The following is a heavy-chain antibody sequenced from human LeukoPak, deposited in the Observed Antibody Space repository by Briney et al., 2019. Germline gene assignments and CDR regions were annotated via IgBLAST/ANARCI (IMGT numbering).Heavy chain of an antibody. V-gene: IGHV4-34*01. D-gene: IGHD3-3*01. Sequence: PSETLSLTCAVYGGSFSGYYWSWIRQPPGKGLEWIGEINHSGSTNYSPSLKSRVTISVDTSKNQFSLKLSSVTAADTAVYYCGGLENNWFDPWGQGTLVTVSS. CDR1: GGSFSGYY. CDR3: GGLENNWFDP. J-gene: IGHJ5*02. CDR2: INHSGST.